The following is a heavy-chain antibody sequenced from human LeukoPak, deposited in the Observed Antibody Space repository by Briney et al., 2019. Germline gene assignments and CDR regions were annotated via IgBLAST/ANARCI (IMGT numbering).Heavy chain of an antibody. CDR2: TYYRSKWYN. Sequence: SQTLSLTCALSGDSVSSNSAAWHWITQSPSRGLEWLGRTYYRSKWYNDYAVSVKSRITINPDTSKNQFSLQLNSVAPEDTAVYYCARDSNRDGYNNRGLDYWGQGTLVTVSS. J-gene: IGHJ4*02. V-gene: IGHV6-1*01. CDR1: GDSVSSNSAA. D-gene: IGHD5-24*01. CDR3: ARDSNRDGYNNRGLDY.